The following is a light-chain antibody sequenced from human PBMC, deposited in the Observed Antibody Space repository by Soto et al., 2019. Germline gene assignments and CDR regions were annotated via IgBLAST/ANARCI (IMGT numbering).Light chain of an antibody. J-gene: IGLJ1*01. CDR2: EVT. CDR1: SSDVGGYNF. Sequence: QSALTQPPSASGSPGQSVTISCTGTSSDVGGYNFVSWYQQHPGKAPKLIIYEVTKRPSGVPDRFSGPKSGNTASLTVSGLQAEDEADYYCSSYSGTNNYVFGTGTKVTVL. V-gene: IGLV2-8*01. CDR3: SSYSGTNNYV.